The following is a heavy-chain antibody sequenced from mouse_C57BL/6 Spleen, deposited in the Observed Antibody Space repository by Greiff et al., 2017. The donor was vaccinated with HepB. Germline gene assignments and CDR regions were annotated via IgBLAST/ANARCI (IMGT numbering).Heavy chain of an antibody. D-gene: IGHD2-1*01. Sequence: QVQLQQSGAELVKPGASVKLSCKASGYTFTSYWMHWVKQRPGQGLEWIGMIHPNSGSTNYNEKFKSKATLTVDKSSSTAYMQLSSLTSEDSAVYYCARSSLYYGNLSGAYWGQGTLVTVSA. CDR3: ARSSLYYGNLSGAY. CDR2: IHPNSGST. J-gene: IGHJ3*01. CDR1: GYTFTSYW. V-gene: IGHV1-64*01.